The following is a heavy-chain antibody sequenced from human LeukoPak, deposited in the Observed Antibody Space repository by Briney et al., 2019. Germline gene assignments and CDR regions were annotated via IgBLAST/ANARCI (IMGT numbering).Heavy chain of an antibody. CDR2: IKQDGSQK. V-gene: IGHV3-7*03. CDR3: ARGLSGWYKWFDP. Sequence: GGSLRLSCAASGFTFSSYWMSWVRQAPGKGLEWVANIKQDGSQKYYVDSVKGRFTISRDNAKNSLYLQMNSLRAEDTAVYYCARGLSGWYKWFDPWGQGTLVTVSS. D-gene: IGHD6-19*01. CDR1: GFTFSSYW. J-gene: IGHJ5*02.